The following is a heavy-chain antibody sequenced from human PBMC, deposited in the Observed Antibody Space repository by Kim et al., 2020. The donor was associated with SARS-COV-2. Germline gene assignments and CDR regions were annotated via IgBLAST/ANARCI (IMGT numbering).Heavy chain of an antibody. J-gene: IGHJ4*02. CDR1: GGSFSGYY. V-gene: IGHV4-34*01. CDR3: ARGRLYSSSWYKGIYYFDY. D-gene: IGHD6-13*01. Sequence: SETLSLTCAVYGGSFSGYYWSWIRQPPGKGLEWIGEINHSGSTNYNPSLKSRVTISVDTSKNQFSLKLSSVTAADTAVYYCARGRLYSSSWYKGIYYFDYWGQGTLVTVSS. CDR2: INHSGST.